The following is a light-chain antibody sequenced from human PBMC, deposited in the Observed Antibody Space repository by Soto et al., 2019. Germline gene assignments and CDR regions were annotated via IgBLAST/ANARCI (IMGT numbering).Light chain of an antibody. CDR2: GAS. Sequence: EIVLTQSPGTLSLSPGERATLSCRASQSVSSYYLAWYQQKPGQAPRLLIYGASSRATGIPDRFSGSGSGTDFTLTISRLETEDFAVYYCQQYGSSPPFSFDPGTKVDIK. CDR3: QQYGSSPPFS. V-gene: IGKV3-20*01. CDR1: QSVSSYY. J-gene: IGKJ3*01.